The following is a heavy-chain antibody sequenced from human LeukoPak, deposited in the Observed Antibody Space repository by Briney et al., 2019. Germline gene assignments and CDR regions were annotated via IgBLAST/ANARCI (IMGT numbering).Heavy chain of an antibody. D-gene: IGHD6-13*01. Sequence: ASVTVSCKASGYTFTGYYMHWVRQAPGQGLEWMGWINPNSGGTNYAQKFQGRVTMTRDTSISTAYMELSRLRSDDTAVYYCARTNGYSSSWYGGYWGQGTLVTVSS. V-gene: IGHV1-2*02. CDR2: INPNSGGT. CDR3: ARTNGYSSSWYGGY. J-gene: IGHJ4*02. CDR1: GYTFTGYY.